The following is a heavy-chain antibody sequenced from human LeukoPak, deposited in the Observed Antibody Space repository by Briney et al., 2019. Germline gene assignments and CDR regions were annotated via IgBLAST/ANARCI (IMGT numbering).Heavy chain of an antibody. CDR3: ARAPPYGSGSYPDAFDI. J-gene: IGHJ3*02. V-gene: IGHV3-21*01. CDR2: VSSSSSYI. D-gene: IGHD3-10*01. Sequence: GGSLRLSCAASGFTFYSYSMNWVRQAPGKGLEWVSSVSSSSSYIYYAGSVKGRFTISRDNAKNSLYLQMNSLRAEDTAVHYCARAPPYGSGSYPDAFDIWGQGTIVTVSS. CDR1: GFTFYSYS.